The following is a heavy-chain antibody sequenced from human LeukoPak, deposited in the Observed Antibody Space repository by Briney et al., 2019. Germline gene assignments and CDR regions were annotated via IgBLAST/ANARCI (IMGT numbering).Heavy chain of an antibody. D-gene: IGHD3-10*01. Sequence: ASVKVSCKASGYTFTSYAMNWVRQAPGQGLEWMGWISAYNGNTNYAQKLQGRVTMTTDTSTSTAYMELRSLRSDDTAVYYCARVALSGRGGSVDYWGQGTLVTVSS. CDR1: GYTFTSYA. CDR2: ISAYNGNT. V-gene: IGHV1-18*01. CDR3: ARVALSGRGGSVDY. J-gene: IGHJ4*02.